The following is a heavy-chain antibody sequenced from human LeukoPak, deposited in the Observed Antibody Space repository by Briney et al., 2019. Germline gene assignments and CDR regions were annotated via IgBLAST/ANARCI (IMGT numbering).Heavy chain of an antibody. V-gene: IGHV4-39*01. CDR2: IYYSGST. J-gene: IGHJ4*02. D-gene: IGHD3-10*01. CDR3: TREISGSCDY. Sequence: SETLSLTCTVSGGSISRSSYYWGWIRQPPGKGLEWIGTIYYSGSTYYNPSLKSRVTISVDTSKNQFSLKLSSVAAADTAVYYCTREISGSCDYWGQGALVTVSS. CDR1: GGSISRSSYY.